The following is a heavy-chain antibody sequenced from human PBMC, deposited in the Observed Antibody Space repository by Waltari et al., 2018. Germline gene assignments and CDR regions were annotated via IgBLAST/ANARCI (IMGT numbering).Heavy chain of an antibody. CDR3: ARVVSRTRQFDP. V-gene: IGHV3-7*04. CDR1: GFPFGTYW. Sequence: EVQLVESGGGVFQPGGSLRLSCAASGFPFGTYWMSWVRQAPGKGLEWVANINQDGSTKNSMDSVKGRFTISRDNADNSLYLQLNSLRAEDTAFYYCARVVSRTRQFDPWGQGTLVTVSP. J-gene: IGHJ5*02. D-gene: IGHD1-7*01. CDR2: INQDGSTK.